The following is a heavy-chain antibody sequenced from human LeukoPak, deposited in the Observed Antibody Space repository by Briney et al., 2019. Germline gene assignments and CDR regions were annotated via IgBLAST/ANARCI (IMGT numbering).Heavy chain of an antibody. J-gene: IGHJ4*02. CDR2: IYPGDSDT. D-gene: IGHD4-17*01. CDR1: GYSFTSYW. CDR3: ARQSLSVTTLDY. V-gene: IGHV5-51*01. Sequence: GESLKISCKGSGYSFTSYWIGWVRQMPGKGLEWMGIIYPGDSDTRYSPSFQGQVTISVDKSITTAYLQWSSLKASDTAIYYCARQSLSVTTLDYWGQGTQVTVSS.